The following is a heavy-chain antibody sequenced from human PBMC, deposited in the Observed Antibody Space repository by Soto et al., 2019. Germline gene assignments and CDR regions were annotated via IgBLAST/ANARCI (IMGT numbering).Heavy chain of an antibody. V-gene: IGHV3-48*02. CDR3: ARRALTTWGLDV. CDR2: ISSISSTI. CDR1: GFTFSSLG. Sequence: EVQLVESGGGLVQPGGSLRLSCAASGFTFSSLGMNWVRQAPGKGLEWVSYISSISSTISYPDSVKGRFTISRDNAKNSLYLQMNSLRDEDTAVYDCARRALTTWGLDVWGQGTPVTVSS. D-gene: IGHD4-17*01. J-gene: IGHJ6*02.